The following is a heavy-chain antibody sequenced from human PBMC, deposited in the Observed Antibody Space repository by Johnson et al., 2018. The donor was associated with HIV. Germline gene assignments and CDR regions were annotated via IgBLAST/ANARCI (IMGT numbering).Heavy chain of an antibody. Sequence: QVQLVESGGGVVQPGRSLRLSCAASGFTFSSYAMHWVRQAPGKGLEWVAVISYDGSNKYYADSVTGRFPISRDNSKNTLYLQVNSLRAEDTAVYYCARGSRYTHDNDDVYLLHAFDIWGQGTVVTVSS. CDR2: ISYDGSNK. D-gene: IGHD3-16*01. CDR1: GFTFSSYA. J-gene: IGHJ3*02. V-gene: IGHV3-30*04. CDR3: ARGSRYTHDNDDVYLLHAFDI.